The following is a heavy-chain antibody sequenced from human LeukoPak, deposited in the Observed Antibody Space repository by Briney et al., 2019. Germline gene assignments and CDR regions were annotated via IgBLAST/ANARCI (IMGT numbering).Heavy chain of an antibody. CDR1: GFTVSSNY. Sequence: GGSLRLSCAASGFTVSSNYMSWVRQAPGRGLEWGSVIYSGGSTYYADSVKGRFNISRDNSKNTLYLQMNSLRAEDTAVYYCAGITYYYDSSGYYDYWGQGTLVTVSS. V-gene: IGHV3-53*01. J-gene: IGHJ4*02. D-gene: IGHD3-22*01. CDR2: IYSGGST. CDR3: AGITYYYDSSGYYDY.